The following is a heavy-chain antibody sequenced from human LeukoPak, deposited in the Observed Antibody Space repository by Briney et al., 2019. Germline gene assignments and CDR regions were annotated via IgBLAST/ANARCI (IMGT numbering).Heavy chain of an antibody. CDR2: IKYDGSIT. Sequence: PGGSLRLSCAASGFTLSSYWMHWVRQAPGKGLVWVSRIKYDGSITFYADSVKGRFTVARDNAKNMVYLQMNSLRGEDTAVYYCARENFDPWGQGTQVTVSS. CDR3: ARENFDP. V-gene: IGHV3-74*01. J-gene: IGHJ5*02. CDR1: GFTLSSYW.